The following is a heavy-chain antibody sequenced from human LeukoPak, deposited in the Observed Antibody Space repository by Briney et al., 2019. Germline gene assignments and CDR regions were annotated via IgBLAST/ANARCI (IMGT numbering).Heavy chain of an antibody. Sequence: SETLSLTCAVYGGSFSGYYWSWIRQPPGKGLEWIGEINHSGSTNYNPSLKSRVTISVDTSKNQFSLELSSVTAADTAVYYCARGRMITFGGVIVNNYYFDYWGQGTLVTVSS. CDR2: INHSGST. CDR3: ARGRMITFGGVIVNNYYFDY. V-gene: IGHV4-34*01. CDR1: GGSFSGYY. D-gene: IGHD3-16*02. J-gene: IGHJ4*02.